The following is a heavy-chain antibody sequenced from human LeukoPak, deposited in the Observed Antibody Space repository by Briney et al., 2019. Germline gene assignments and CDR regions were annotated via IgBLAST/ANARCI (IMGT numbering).Heavy chain of an antibody. J-gene: IGHJ3*02. CDR2: FDIKDGET. D-gene: IGHD1-26*01. Sequence: GASVKLSCKVSGYTLTELTMHWVRQAPGKGLEWMGGFDIKDGETIYAQKLQGRVTMTEDKSPDAAYMELSSLSSEGTAVYYCATGTPGGSFGNDAFDIWGQGTMVTVSS. V-gene: IGHV1-24*01. CDR3: ATGTPGGSFGNDAFDI. CDR1: GYTLTELT.